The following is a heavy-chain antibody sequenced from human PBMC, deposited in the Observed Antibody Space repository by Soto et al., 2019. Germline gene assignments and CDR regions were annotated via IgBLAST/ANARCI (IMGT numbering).Heavy chain of an antibody. CDR3: AKARYSGYDPYYYYYYGMDV. CDR1: GFTFSSYA. D-gene: IGHD5-12*01. Sequence: GGSLRLSCAAPGFTFSSYAMSWVRQAPGKGLEWVSAISGSGGSTYYADSVKGRFTISRDNSKNTLYLQMNSLRAEDTAVYYCAKARYSGYDPYYYYYYGMDVWGQGTTVTVSS. J-gene: IGHJ6*02. V-gene: IGHV3-23*01. CDR2: ISGSGGST.